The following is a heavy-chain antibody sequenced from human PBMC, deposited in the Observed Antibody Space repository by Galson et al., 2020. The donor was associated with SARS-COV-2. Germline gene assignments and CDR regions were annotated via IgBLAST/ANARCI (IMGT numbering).Heavy chain of an antibody. V-gene: IGHV3-30*04. Sequence: GESLKISCAASGFTFSSYAMHWVRQAPGKGLEWVAVISYDGSNKYHADPVKGRFTISRDNSKNTLYLQMNSLRAEDTAVYYCAREGLWFGPYYFNCGGQGSLVAVSS. CDR3: AREGLWFGPYYFNC. CDR2: ISYDGSNK. CDR1: GFTFSSYA. D-gene: IGHD3-10*01. J-gene: IGHJ4*02.